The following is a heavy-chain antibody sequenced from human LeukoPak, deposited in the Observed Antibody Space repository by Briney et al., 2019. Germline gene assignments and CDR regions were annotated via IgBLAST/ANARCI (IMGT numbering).Heavy chain of an antibody. V-gene: IGHV3-23*01. Sequence: GGSLRLSCAASGFTFSSYAMSWVRQAPGKGLEWVSAISGSGGSTYYADSVKGRFTISRDNSKNTLYLQMNSPRAEDTAVYYCAKVVASGYCSGGSCYSSLDYWGQGTLVTVSS. CDR1: GFTFSSYA. CDR2: ISGSGGST. CDR3: AKVVASGYCSGGSCYSSLDY. J-gene: IGHJ4*02. D-gene: IGHD2-15*01.